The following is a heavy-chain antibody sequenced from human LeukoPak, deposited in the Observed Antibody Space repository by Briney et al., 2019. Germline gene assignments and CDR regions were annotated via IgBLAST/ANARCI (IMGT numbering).Heavy chain of an antibody. V-gene: IGHV3-23*01. J-gene: IGHJ4*02. Sequence: PGGSLRLSCAASRFTFTSYALSWVRQAPGKGLEWVPAISGSGGSTYYADSVKGRFTISRDNSKNTLYLQMNSLRAEDTAIYYCAKAKGVYYDILTGYYPFDYWGQGTLVTVSS. CDR2: ISGSGGST. CDR3: AKAKGVYYDILTGYYPFDY. CDR1: RFTFTSYA. D-gene: IGHD3-9*01.